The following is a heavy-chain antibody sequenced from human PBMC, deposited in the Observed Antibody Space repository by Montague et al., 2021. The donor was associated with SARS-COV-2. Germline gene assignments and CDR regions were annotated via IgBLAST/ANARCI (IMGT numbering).Heavy chain of an antibody. CDR2: TYYRSMWKS. V-gene: IGHV6-1*01. CDR3: VRGIEAAGSYDY. J-gene: IGHJ4*02. D-gene: IGHD6-13*01. Sequence: CAISGDSVSSNSATWNWIRQSPSGGLEWLGRTYYRSMWKSDYARSVKSRIAINPGTSKNQFSLQLSSVTPEDTALYYCVRGIEAAGSYDYGGQGTLVTVSS. CDR1: GDSVSSNSAT.